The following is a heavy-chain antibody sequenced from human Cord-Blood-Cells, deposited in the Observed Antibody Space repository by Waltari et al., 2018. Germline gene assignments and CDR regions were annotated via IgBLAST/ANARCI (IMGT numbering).Heavy chain of an antibody. D-gene: IGHD6-13*01. V-gene: IGHV3-11*01. CDR1: GFTFSDYY. J-gene: IGHJ6*02. CDR2: SSSSGSTI. CDR3: ARDPLQQLWSYGMDV. Sequence: QVQLVESGGGLVKPGGSLRLSCAASGFTFSDYYMSWIRQAQGKGLEWVSYSSSSGSTIYYADSWESLFTIAGDNAKNSLYLQMNSLGAEDTAVYYCARDPLQQLWSYGMDVWGQGTTVTVSS.